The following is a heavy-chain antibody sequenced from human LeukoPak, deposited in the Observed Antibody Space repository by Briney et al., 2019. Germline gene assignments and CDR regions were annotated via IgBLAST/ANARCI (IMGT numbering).Heavy chain of an antibody. CDR3: AKIESGSNSGN. D-gene: IGHD3-10*01. CDR1: GFTFSSYA. Sequence: GGSLRLSCAASGFTFSSYAMNWVRQAPGKGLEWVSAISGDGASTYYANSVKGRFTISRDNSKNTLYLQLTSLRAEDTAVHYCAKIESGSNSGNWGQGTLVTVSS. CDR2: ISGDGAST. J-gene: IGHJ4*02. V-gene: IGHV3-23*01.